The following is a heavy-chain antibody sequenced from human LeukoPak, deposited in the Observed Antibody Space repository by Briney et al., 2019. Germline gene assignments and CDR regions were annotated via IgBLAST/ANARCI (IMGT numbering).Heavy chain of an antibody. CDR3: ARQYSSGWCTDY. D-gene: IGHD6-19*01. Sequence: GGSLRLSCAASGFTFTIYTMNWVRQAPGKGLEWVSYISSTGNTIYYADSVKGRFTISRDNAKNSLFLQMNSLKDEDTAVYYCARQYSSGWCTDYWGQGTLVTVSS. CDR2: ISSTGNTI. CDR1: GFTFTIYT. V-gene: IGHV3-48*02. J-gene: IGHJ4*02.